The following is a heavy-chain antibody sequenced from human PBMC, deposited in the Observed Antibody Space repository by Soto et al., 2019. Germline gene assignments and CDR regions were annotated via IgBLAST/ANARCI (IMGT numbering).Heavy chain of an antibody. CDR2: IIPIVETP. CDR3: ARRSRPNYYDTSSFFEDNWFDP. J-gene: IGHJ5*02. D-gene: IGHD3-22*01. CDR1: GGTFNSYD. V-gene: IGHV1-69*01. Sequence: QVQLVQSGAEVKKPGSSMKVSCKASGGTFNSYDINWVRQAPGQGLEWMGGIIPIVETPKYAQKFQGRVTLTADESTNTVYMELSSLRSEDTAMYYCARRSRPNYYDTSSFFEDNWFDPWGQGTLVTVSS.